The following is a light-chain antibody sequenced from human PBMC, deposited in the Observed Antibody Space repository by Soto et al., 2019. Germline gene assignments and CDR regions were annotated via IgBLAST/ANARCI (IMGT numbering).Light chain of an antibody. J-gene: IGLJ2*01. CDR2: DVS. V-gene: IGLV2-14*01. CDR1: SSDVGGYNY. Sequence: QSALTQPASVSGSPGQSITISCTGTSSDVGGYNYVSWYQQHPGKAPKLMIYDVSNRPSGVSNRFSGSKSDNTASLTISGLHAEDEADYYCSSYTSSSTLMVFGGGTKVTVL. CDR3: SSYTSSSTLMV.